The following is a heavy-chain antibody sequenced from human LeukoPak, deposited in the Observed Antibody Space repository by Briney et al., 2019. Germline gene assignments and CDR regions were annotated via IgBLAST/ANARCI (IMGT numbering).Heavy chain of an antibody. V-gene: IGHV3-74*01. J-gene: IGHJ4*02. D-gene: IGHD2/OR15-2a*01. CDR2: ISTDGSYT. CDR3: ASISSTTDFLISS. CDR1: GFTFSGYW. Sequence: GSLRLSCAASGFTFSGYWMHWVRQAPGKGLVWVARISTDGSYTSYADCVKGRFTISRDNAKNTVYLQMSSLRAEDTAIYYCASISSTTDFLISSWGQGTLVTVSS.